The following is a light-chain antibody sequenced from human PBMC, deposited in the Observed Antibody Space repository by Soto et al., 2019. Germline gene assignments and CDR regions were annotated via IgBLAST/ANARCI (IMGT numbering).Light chain of an antibody. J-gene: IGKJ1*01. CDR3: QQYENYWT. Sequence: DIHLTQSPSSLSASVGDRVTITCRASQAITNNLAWYQQKPGNPPRLLIYEESTLHSGVPSRFSGRKVGTQFILTIDSLQPEDFATYYCQQYENYWTFGQGTKVDIK. CDR2: EES. V-gene: IGKV1-9*01. CDR1: QAITNN.